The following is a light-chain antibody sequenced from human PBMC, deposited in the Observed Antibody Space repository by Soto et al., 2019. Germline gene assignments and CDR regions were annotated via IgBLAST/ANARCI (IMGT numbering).Light chain of an antibody. CDR1: QNVGRY. J-gene: IGKJ1*01. CDR2: DAS. Sequence: EIVLTQSPATLSLSPGERATLSCRASQNVGRYLAWYQQKPGQAPRLLIYDASNRATGIPARFSGSGSGTDFTLTISSLEPEDFAIYYCRQRGNWPWTFGQGARVEIK. V-gene: IGKV3-11*01. CDR3: RQRGNWPWT.